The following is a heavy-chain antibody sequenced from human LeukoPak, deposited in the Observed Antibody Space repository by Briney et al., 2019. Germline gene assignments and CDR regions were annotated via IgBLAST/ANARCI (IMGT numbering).Heavy chain of an antibody. Sequence: PSETLSLTCTVSGGSISSYYWSWIRQPPGKGLXXXXXXXXXXXXNYNPSLKSRVXISVXTSKNQFSLKLNSVTAADTAVYYCARGPPNTDTYCDTTSCQNWVDPWGQGTLVTVSS. CDR3: ARGPPNTDTYCDTTSCQNWVDP. CDR2: XXXXXXX. J-gene: IGHJ5*02. CDR1: GGSISSYY. D-gene: IGHD2-2*01. V-gene: IGHV4-59*12.